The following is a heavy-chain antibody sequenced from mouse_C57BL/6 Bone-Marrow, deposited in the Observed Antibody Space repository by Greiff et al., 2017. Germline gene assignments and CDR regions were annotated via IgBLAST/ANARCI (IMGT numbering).Heavy chain of an antibody. J-gene: IGHJ3*01. Sequence: VQLQQSGAELVRPGASVKLSCTASGFNIKDDYMPWVKQRPEQGLEWIGWIDPENGDTEYASKFQGKATITADPSSNTAYLQLSRLTSEDTAVYYCTMGYYGSSYGFAYWGQGTLVTVSA. D-gene: IGHD1-1*01. CDR1: GFNIKDDY. CDR3: TMGYYGSSYGFAY. CDR2: IDPENGDT. V-gene: IGHV14-4*01.